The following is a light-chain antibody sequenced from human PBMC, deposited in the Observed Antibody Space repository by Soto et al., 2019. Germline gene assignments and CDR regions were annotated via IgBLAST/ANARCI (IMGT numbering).Light chain of an antibody. CDR3: AAWDDSLNGLV. Sequence: QSVLTQPPSASGTPGQRVSISCSGSSSNIGSNTVNWYQHLPGTAPTLLVYSNNQRPSGVPDRFSGSKSGTSASLAISGLQSEDEADYYCAAWDDSLNGLVFGGGTKLTVL. CDR1: SSNIGSNT. J-gene: IGLJ2*01. V-gene: IGLV1-44*01. CDR2: SNN.